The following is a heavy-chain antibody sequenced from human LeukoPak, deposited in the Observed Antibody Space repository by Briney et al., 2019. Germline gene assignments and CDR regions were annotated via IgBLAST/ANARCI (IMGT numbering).Heavy chain of an antibody. J-gene: IGHJ4*02. D-gene: IGHD4-11*01. V-gene: IGHV3-21*01. Sequence: GGSLTLSCAASGLTLSSYSMNWLRQAPGKGLEWVSSISSSSSYIYYADSVKGRFTISRDNAKNSLYLQMNSLRAEDTAVYYCARVGVDYSSDYWGQGILVTVSS. CDR3: ARVGVDYSSDY. CDR1: GLTLSSYS. CDR2: ISSSSSYI.